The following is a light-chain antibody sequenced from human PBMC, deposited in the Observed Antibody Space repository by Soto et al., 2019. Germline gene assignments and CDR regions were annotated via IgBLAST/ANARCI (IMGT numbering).Light chain of an antibody. CDR2: DAS. V-gene: IGKV3D-15*01. CDR3: QQYNHWPLT. J-gene: IGKJ4*01. CDR1: QSVSSK. Sequence: EIVMTQSPATLSVSPGERATLSCRASQSVSSKLAWYQQKPGQAPRLLIYDASTRATGIPARFSGSGSGTDFTLTLSSLQSEDFVVYYCQQYNHWPLTFGGGTKVEIK.